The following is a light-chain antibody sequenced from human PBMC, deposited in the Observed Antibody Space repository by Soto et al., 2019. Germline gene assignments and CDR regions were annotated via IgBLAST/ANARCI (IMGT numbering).Light chain of an antibody. CDR1: QSISSY. J-gene: IGKJ1*01. V-gene: IGKV1-39*01. CDR3: QQSYSTPET. Sequence: DMQIPQSPPCLSARVGDRLRITCRPSQSISSYLNWYQQKPGKAPKLLIYAASSLQSGVPSRFSGSGSGTDFTLTISSLHPEDFATYSCQQSYSTPETFGKGTTVDIK. CDR2: AAS.